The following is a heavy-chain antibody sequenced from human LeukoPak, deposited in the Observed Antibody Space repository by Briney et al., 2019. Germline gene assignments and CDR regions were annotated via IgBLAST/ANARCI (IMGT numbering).Heavy chain of an antibody. CDR2: IYYSGST. J-gene: IGHJ4*02. CDR1: GGSISSYY. Sequence: KPSETLSFTCTVSGGSISSYYWSWIRQPPGKGLEWIGYIYYSGSTNYNPSLKSRVTISVDTPKNQFSLKLSSVTAADTAVYYCARHDYDYEYYFDYWGQGTLVTVSS. CDR3: ARHDYDYEYYFDY. V-gene: IGHV4-59*08. D-gene: IGHD3-3*01.